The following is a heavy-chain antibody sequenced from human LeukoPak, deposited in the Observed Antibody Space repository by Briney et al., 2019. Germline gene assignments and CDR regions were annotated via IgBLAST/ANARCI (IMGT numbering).Heavy chain of an antibody. CDR1: GYTFTSYG. CDR2: ISAYNGNT. J-gene: IGHJ4*02. Sequence: ASVKVSCKASGYTFTSYGISWVRQAPGQGLEWMGWISAYNGNTNYAQKLQGRVTMTTDTSTSTAYMELRSLRSDDTAVYYCARDPRINDYVWGSYPPDYWGQGTLVTVSS. D-gene: IGHD3-16*02. CDR3: ARDPRINDYVWGSYPPDY. V-gene: IGHV1-18*01.